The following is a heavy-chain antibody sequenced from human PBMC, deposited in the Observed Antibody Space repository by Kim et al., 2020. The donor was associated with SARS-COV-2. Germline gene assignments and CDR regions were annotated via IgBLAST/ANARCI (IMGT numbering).Heavy chain of an antibody. CDR1: GFTFSSYA. J-gene: IGHJ6*02. V-gene: IGHV3-23*01. CDR2: ISGSGGST. CDR3: AKDLSSWYYYYGMDV. D-gene: IGHD6-13*01. Sequence: GGSLRLSCAASGFTFSSYAMSWVRQAPGKGLEWVSAISGSGGSTYYADSVKGRFTISRDNSKNTLYLQMNSLRAEDTAAYYCAKDLSSWYYYYGMDVWGQGTTVTVSS.